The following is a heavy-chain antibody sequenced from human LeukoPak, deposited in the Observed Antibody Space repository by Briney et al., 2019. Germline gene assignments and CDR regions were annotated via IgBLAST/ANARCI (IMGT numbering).Heavy chain of an antibody. CDR1: GGSISSYY. CDR3: ARGAYYGSGSYYFDY. Sequence: SETLSLTCTVSGGSISSYYWSWIRQPPGKGLEWIGYIYYSGSTNYNPSLKSRVTISVDTSKNQFSLKLSSVTAADTAVYYCARGAYYGSGSYYFDYWGQGTLVTVSS. CDR2: IYYSGST. V-gene: IGHV4-59*01. J-gene: IGHJ4*02. D-gene: IGHD3-10*01.